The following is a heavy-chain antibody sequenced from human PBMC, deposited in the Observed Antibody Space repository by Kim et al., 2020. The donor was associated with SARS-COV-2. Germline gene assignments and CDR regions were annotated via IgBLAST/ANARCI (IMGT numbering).Heavy chain of an antibody. Sequence: SVKVSCKASGGTFSSYAISWVRQAPGQGLEWMGGIIPIFGTANYAQNFQGRVTITADESTSTAYMELSSLRSEDTAVYYCARGGSGKDFYYGMDVWGQGTTVTVSS. CDR2: IIPIFGTA. CDR3: ARGGSGKDFYYGMDV. V-gene: IGHV1-69*13. J-gene: IGHJ6*02. D-gene: IGHD3-10*01. CDR1: GGTFSSYA.